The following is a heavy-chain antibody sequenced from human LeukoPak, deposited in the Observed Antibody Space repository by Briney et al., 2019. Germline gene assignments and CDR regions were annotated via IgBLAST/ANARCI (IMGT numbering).Heavy chain of an antibody. D-gene: IGHD6-19*01. Sequence: KTSETLSLTCAVSGGSITGHYWNWIRQTPGMRLEWIGYTSYSRTTIYNSYFKGRATMSIDTSKNQLYLTLTSVTATDTAVYYCAKLGHSDGWYLGAFDIWGQGTTVIVSS. CDR1: GGSITGHY. J-gene: IGHJ3*02. CDR3: AKLGHSDGWYLGAFDI. V-gene: IGHV4-59*08. CDR2: TSYSRTT.